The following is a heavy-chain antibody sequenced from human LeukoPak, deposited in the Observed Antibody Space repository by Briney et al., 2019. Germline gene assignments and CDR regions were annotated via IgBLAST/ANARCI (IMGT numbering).Heavy chain of an antibody. J-gene: IGHJ4*02. CDR3: ANDATYDSSGYYNY. V-gene: IGHV1-69*06. D-gene: IGHD3-22*01. CDR1: GGTFISYA. CDR2: IIPIFGTA. Sequence: SVKVSCKASGGTFISYAISWVRQAPGQGLEWMGGIIPIFGTANYAQKFQGRVTITSDKSTSTAYMELSRLRSDDTAVYYCANDATYDSSGYYNYWGQGTLVTVSS.